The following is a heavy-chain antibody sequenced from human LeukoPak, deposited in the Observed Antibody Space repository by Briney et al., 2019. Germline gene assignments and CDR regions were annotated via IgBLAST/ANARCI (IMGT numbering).Heavy chain of an antibody. J-gene: IGHJ4*02. V-gene: IGHV3-23*01. CDR1: GFTFSSYA. CDR2: ISGSGGST. CDR3: AKDLDKAVAGTFFY. D-gene: IGHD6-19*01. Sequence: GASLRLSCAASGFTFSSYAMSWVRQAPGKGLEWVSAISGSGGSTYYADSVKGRFTISRDNSKNTLYLQMNSLRAEDTAVYYRAKDLDKAVAGTFFYWGQGTLVTVSS.